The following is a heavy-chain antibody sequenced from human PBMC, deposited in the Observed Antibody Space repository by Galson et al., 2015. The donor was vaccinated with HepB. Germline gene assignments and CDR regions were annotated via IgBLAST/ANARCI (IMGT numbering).Heavy chain of an antibody. CDR1: GFSFSSYW. CDR2: IKQDGSEK. D-gene: IGHD6-19*01. J-gene: IGHJ6*02. Sequence: SLRLSCAASGFSFSSYWMSWVRQAPGRGLEWVANIKQDGSEKYYVDCVKGRFTISRDNAKTSLYLQMNSLRVEDTAVYYCTRDSRSGQWGPGGTDVWGQGNPGHRLL. V-gene: IGHV3-7*01. CDR3: TRDSRSGQWGPGGTDV.